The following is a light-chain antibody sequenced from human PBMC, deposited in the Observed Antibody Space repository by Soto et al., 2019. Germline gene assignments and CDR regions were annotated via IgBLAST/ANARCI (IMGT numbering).Light chain of an antibody. Sequence: QSALTQPASVSGSPGQSITISCTGTSSDVGTYNLVSWYQQHPGKAPKLMIYEGSKRPSGVSNRFSGSKPGNTASLTISGLQAEDEADYYCCSYAGSSTWVFGGGTKVTVL. CDR1: SSDVGTYNL. V-gene: IGLV2-23*01. CDR3: CSYAGSSTWV. J-gene: IGLJ2*01. CDR2: EGS.